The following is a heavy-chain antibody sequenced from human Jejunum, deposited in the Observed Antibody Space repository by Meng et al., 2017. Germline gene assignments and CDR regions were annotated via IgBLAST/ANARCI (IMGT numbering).Heavy chain of an antibody. V-gene: IGHV5-51*01. CDR3: ARGSDRGGYCYAAAPKYGLDV. J-gene: IGHJ6*02. Sequence: GESLKILCKGPGYSFTSDWIHWVRQMPGRGLEWMGITYPHDSDTRYNPSFQGQVTIPADKSISTAYLWWTSLRVSDTGIYYCARGSDRGGYCYAAAPKYGLDVWGQGTTVTVSS. CDR2: TYPHDSDT. CDR1: GYSFTSDW. D-gene: IGHD3-22*01.